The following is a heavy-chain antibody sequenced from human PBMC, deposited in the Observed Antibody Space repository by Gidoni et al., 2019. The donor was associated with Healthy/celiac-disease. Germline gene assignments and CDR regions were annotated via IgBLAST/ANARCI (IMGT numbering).Heavy chain of an antibody. Sequence: QVQLVESGGGVVRPGRSLGLSCAAPGFPFSSYAMHWVRQAPGKGLEWVAVISYDGSNKYYADSVKGRFTISRDNSKNTLYLQMNSLRAEDTAVYYCARDSGNTEPLDYWGQGTLVTVSS. J-gene: IGHJ4*02. CDR2: ISYDGSNK. CDR3: ARDSGNTEPLDY. D-gene: IGHD6-13*01. V-gene: IGHV3-30-3*01. CDR1: GFPFSSYA.